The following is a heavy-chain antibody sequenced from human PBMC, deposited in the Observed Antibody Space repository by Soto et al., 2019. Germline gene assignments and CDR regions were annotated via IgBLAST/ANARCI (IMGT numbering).Heavy chain of an antibody. V-gene: IGHV3-30*03. Sequence: QVQLVESGGGVVQPGRSLRLSCAASGFTFSSYGMHWVRQAPGKGLEWVAVISYDGSNKYYADSVKGRFTISSDNSKNTLYLQMDRLRAEDTAVYSCAPWFGAFDYWGQGTLVTVSS. J-gene: IGHJ4*02. CDR1: GFTFSSYG. CDR2: ISYDGSNK. CDR3: APWFGAFDY. D-gene: IGHD3-10*01.